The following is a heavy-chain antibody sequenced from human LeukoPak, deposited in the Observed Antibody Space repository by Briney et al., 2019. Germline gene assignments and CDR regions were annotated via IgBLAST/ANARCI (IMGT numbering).Heavy chain of an antibody. V-gene: IGHV3-7*01. D-gene: IGHD3-10*01. CDR2: IKQDGSEK. CDR1: GFTFSSYW. J-gene: IGHJ6*03. CDR3: ARGITSYYYYYMDV. Sequence: GGSLRLSCAASGFTFSSYWMSWVRQAPGKGLEWVGNIKQDGSEKYYVDSVKGRFTISRDNAKNSLYLQMNRLRAEDTAVYYCARGITSYYYYYMDVWGKGTTVTVSS.